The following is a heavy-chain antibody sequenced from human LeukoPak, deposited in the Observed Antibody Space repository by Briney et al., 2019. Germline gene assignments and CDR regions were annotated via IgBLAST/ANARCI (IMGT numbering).Heavy chain of an antibody. CDR1: GGTFSSYA. CDR2: VIPILGIA. Sequence: ASVTVSCKASGGTFSSYAISWVRQAPGQGLEWMGRVIPILGIANYAQKFQGRVTITADKSTSTAYMELSSLRSEDTAVYYCARDGERIAAAAGAYWGQGTTVTVSS. J-gene: IGHJ6*02. CDR3: ARDGERIAAAAGAY. D-gene: IGHD6-13*01. V-gene: IGHV1-69*04.